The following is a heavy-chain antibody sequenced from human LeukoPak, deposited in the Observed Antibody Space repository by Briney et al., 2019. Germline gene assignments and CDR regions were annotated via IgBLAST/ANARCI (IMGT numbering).Heavy chain of an antibody. CDR1: GFTFSSHA. J-gene: IGHJ3*02. CDR2: ISGSGGST. Sequence: GGSLRLSCAASGFTFSSHAMSWVRQAPGKGLEWVSDISGSGGSTYYADSVKGRFTISRDNSKNTLYLQMNSLRAEDTAVYYGARVVVLDSFDMWGQGTMVTVSS. CDR3: ARVVVLDSFDM. V-gene: IGHV3-23*01. D-gene: IGHD3-10*01.